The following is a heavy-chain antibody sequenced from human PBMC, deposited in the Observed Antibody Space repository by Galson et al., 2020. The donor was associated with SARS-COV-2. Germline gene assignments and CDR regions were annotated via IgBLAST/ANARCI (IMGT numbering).Heavy chain of an antibody. CDR3: ARLRYYDVLTGYIVDV. V-gene: IGHV1-2*02. J-gene: IGHJ6*02. CDR2: INPKSGGT. Sequence: ASVKVSCKASGYTFTDYYIHWVRQAPGQGLEWMGWINPKSGGTNYAQKFEGRVTMTRDTSITTAYMELSRLRADDTAVDYCARLRYYDVLTGYIVDVWGQGTMVTVSS. D-gene: IGHD3-9*01. CDR1: GYTFTDYY.